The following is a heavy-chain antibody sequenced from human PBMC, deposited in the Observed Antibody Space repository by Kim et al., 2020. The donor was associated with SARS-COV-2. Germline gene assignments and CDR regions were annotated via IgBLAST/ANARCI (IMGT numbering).Heavy chain of an antibody. CDR3: ARGAAINWFDP. J-gene: IGHJ5*02. V-gene: IGHV1-18*01. CDR2: T. D-gene: IGHD2-2*01. Sequence: TNYAQKLQGRVTMTTDTSTSTAYMELRSLGSDDTAVYYCARGAAINWFDPWGQGTLVTVSS.